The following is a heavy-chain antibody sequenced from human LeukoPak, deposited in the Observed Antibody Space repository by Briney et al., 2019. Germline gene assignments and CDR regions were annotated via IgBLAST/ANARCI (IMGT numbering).Heavy chain of an antibody. D-gene: IGHD3-16*01. CDR3: AKGGIEYYYMDV. V-gene: IGHV3-30*18. CDR2: ISYDGSNK. Sequence: GGTLRLSCAASGFTFRSYGMHWVRQAPGKGLEWVAVISYDGSNKYYADSVKGRFTISRDNSKNTLYLQMNSLRAEDTAVYYCAKGGIEYYYMDVWGKGTTVTVSS. J-gene: IGHJ6*03. CDR1: GFTFRSYG.